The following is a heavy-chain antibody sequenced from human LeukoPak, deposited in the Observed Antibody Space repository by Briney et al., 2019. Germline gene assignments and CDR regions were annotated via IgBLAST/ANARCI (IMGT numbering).Heavy chain of an antibody. D-gene: IGHD5-12*01. J-gene: IGHJ4*02. CDR2: IYYSGST. CDR3: AGNSGYDVIPLDY. V-gene: IGHV4-59*01. CDR1: GGSISSYY. Sequence: PSETLSLTCTVSGGSISSYYWSWIRQPPGKGLEWIGYIYYSGSTNYNPSLKSRVTISVDTSKNQFSLKLSSVTAADTAVYYCAGNSGYDVIPLDYWGQGTLVIVSS.